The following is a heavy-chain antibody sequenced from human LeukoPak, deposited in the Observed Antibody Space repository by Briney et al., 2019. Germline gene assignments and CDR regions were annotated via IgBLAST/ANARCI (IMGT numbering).Heavy chain of an antibody. D-gene: IGHD1-20*01. CDR3: ARDDYITSSLDY. Sequence: GRSLRLSCAASGFTFSSYGIHWVRQAPGKGLEWVAVIWSDGSDKFYADSVTGRFIISRDNTKSTLYLQMNSLTAEDTAVYYCARDDYITSSLDYWGQGTLVTVSS. CDR2: IWSDGSDK. CDR1: GFTFSSYG. J-gene: IGHJ4*02. V-gene: IGHV3-33*01.